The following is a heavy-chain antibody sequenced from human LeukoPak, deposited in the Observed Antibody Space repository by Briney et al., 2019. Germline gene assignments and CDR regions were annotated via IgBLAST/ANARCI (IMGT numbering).Heavy chain of an antibody. V-gene: IGHV3-21*01. CDR3: AREEVENYYSLGSYPFYYYYMDV. CDR2: ISSSSSYI. J-gene: IGHJ6*03. CDR1: GFTFSSYS. Sequence: GGSVRLSCAASGFTFSSYSMNWVRQAPGKGLEWVSSISSSSSYIYYADSVKGRFTISRDNAKNSLYLQMNSLRAEDTAVYYCAREEVENYYSLGSYPFYYYYMDVWDKGTTVTVSS. D-gene: IGHD3-10*01.